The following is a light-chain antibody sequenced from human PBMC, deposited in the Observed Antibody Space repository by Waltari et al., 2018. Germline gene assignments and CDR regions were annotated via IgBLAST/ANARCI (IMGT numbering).Light chain of an antibody. CDR2: QAS. CDR1: QSISSW. V-gene: IGKV1-5*03. CDR3: QQYNSYSSWT. Sequence: DIQMTQSPSTLSASVGDRVTITCRASQSISSWLACYQQKPGKAPNLLSYQASSLESGVPSRFSGNGSRTEVSLTSSSLQTDDFATYYCQQYNSYSSWTFGQGTTVEI. J-gene: IGKJ1*01.